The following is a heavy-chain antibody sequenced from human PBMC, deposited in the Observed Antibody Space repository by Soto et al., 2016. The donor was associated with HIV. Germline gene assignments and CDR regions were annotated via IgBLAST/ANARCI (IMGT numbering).Heavy chain of an antibody. CDR1: GFXVSSNY. CDR2: IYSGGNT. Sequence: EVQLVESGGGLVQPGGSLRLSCAASGFXVSSNYMSWVRQAPGKGLEWVSVIYSGGNTYYADSVKGRFTISRDNFKNTLYLQMNSLRAEDTAVYYCARGDGSGSYYNIYYYGMDVWGQGTTVTVSS. CDR3: ARGDGSGSYYNIYYYGMDV. V-gene: IGHV3-66*01. D-gene: IGHD3-10*01. J-gene: IGHJ6*02.